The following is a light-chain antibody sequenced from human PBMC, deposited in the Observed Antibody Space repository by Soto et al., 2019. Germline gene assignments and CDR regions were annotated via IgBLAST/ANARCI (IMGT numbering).Light chain of an antibody. CDR3: PQYGIPPT. J-gene: IGKJ1*01. V-gene: IGKV3-20*01. Sequence: EIVLTQSPGTLSLSPGERATLSCRSSQSVTSSYLAWYQQKPGQAPRLLIYDASSRATGIPDRFSGSGSGTDFTLTSSRLEPEDFAVFYCPQYGIPPTFGQGTKVEIK. CDR1: QSVTSSY. CDR2: DAS.